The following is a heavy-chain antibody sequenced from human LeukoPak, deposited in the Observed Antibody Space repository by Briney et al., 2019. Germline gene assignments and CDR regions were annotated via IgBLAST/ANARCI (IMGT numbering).Heavy chain of an antibody. V-gene: IGHV3-30*03. Sequence: GGSLRLSCAASGFTFSSYGMHWVRQAPGKGLEWVAVISYDGSNKYYADSVKGRFTISRDNSKNTLYLQMNSLRSEDTAVYYCARDFTVDGTGGFDYWGQGTLVTVSS. J-gene: IGHJ4*02. D-gene: IGHD6-19*01. CDR2: ISYDGSNK. CDR1: GFTFSSYG. CDR3: ARDFTVDGTGGFDY.